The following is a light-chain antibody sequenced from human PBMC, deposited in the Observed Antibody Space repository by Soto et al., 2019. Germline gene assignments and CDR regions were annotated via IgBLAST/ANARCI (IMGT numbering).Light chain of an antibody. CDR3: QQYNSFAPYS. V-gene: IGKV1-5*01. Sequence: DIQMTQSPSTLSASVGDRVTITCRSSQSISFWLAWYQQKPGQAPKLLIYDASTLYSGVPSRFSGSRSGTEFTLTISSLQPDDFGSYYCQQYNSFAPYSFGQGNKLEI. J-gene: IGKJ2*03. CDR1: QSISFW. CDR2: DAS.